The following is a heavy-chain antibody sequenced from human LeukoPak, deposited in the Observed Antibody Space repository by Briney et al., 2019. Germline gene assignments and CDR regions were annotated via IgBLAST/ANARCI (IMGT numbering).Heavy chain of an antibody. CDR2: IYYSGST. J-gene: IGHJ6*02. CDR1: GGSISSSSYY. Sequence: SETLSLTCTVSGGSISSSSYYWGWIRQPPGKGLEWIGSIYYSGSTYYNPSLKSRVTISVDTSKNQFSLKLSSVTAADTAVYYCAREDCSGGSCYSYYYYYYGMDVWGQGTTVTVSS. V-gene: IGHV4-39*07. CDR3: AREDCSGGSCYSYYYYYYGMDV. D-gene: IGHD2-15*01.